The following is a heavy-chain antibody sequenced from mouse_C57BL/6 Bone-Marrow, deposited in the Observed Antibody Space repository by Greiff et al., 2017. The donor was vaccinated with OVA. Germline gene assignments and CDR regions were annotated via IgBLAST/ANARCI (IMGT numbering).Heavy chain of an antibody. CDR3: AKGGGSLFAY. CDR2: IWRGGST. D-gene: IGHD6-1*01. J-gene: IGHJ3*01. CDR1: GFSLTSYG. V-gene: IGHV2-5*01. Sequence: VQGVESGPGLVQPSQSLSITCTVSGFSLTSYGVHWVRQSPGKGLEWLGVIWRGGSTDYTAAFMSRLSITKDNSKSPVFCKMNRLQADDTAIYYCAKGGGSLFAYWGQGTLVTVSA.